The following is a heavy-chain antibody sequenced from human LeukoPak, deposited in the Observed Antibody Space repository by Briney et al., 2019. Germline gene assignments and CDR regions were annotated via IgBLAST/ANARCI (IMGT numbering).Heavy chain of an antibody. Sequence: SETPSLTCTVSGGSISSYYWSWIRQPPGKGLEWIGYIYYSGTTNYNPSLKSRVTISVDTSKNQFSLKLSSVTAADTAVYYCARGVYIAAAQYAYWGQGTLVTVSS. CDR1: GGSISSYY. CDR3: ARGVYIAAAQYAY. CDR2: IYYSGTT. V-gene: IGHV4-59*01. J-gene: IGHJ4*02. D-gene: IGHD6-13*01.